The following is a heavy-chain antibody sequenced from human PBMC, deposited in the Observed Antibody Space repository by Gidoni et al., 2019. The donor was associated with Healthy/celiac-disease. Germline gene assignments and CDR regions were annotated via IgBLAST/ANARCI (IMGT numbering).Heavy chain of an antibody. CDR2: IYWNDAK. D-gene: IGHD2-2*01. CDR3: AHRSGTGYQLLYYYYGMDV. Sequence: QISLKESGPTLVKPTQTLTLTCTFSGFSLSTSGVGVGWIRQPPGKALEWLALIYWNDAKRYSPSLKSRLTITKDTSKNQVVLTMTNMDPVDTATYYCAHRSGTGYQLLYYYYGMDVWGQGTTVTVSS. V-gene: IGHV2-5*01. CDR1: GFSLSTSGVG. J-gene: IGHJ6*02.